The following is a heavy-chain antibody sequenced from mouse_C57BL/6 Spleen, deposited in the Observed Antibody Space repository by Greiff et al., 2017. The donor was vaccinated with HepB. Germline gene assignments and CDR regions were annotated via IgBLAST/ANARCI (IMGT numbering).Heavy chain of an antibody. Sequence: VKLQQPGAELVKPGASVTLSCKASGYTFTSYWMHWVKQRPGQGLEWIGMIHPNSGSTNYNEKFKSKATLTVDKSSSTAYMQLSSLTSEDSAVYYCARANWDVDYAMDYWGQGTSVTVSS. CDR1: GYTFTSYW. D-gene: IGHD4-1*01. CDR2: IHPNSGST. CDR3: ARANWDVDYAMDY. V-gene: IGHV1-64*01. J-gene: IGHJ4*01.